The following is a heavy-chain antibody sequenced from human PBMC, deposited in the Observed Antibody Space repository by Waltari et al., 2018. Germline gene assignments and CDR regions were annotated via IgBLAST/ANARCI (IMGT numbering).Heavy chain of an antibody. CDR1: GFIVSSNY. CDR3: ARAPLIGSIAALYY. Sequence: GSGGGLIQPGGSLRLSCAASGFIVSSNYMSWVRQAPGKGLEWVSVIYSGGSTYYADSVKGRFTISRDNSKNTVYLQMNSLRAEDTAVYYCARAPLIGSIAALYYWGQGTLVTVSS. D-gene: IGHD6-6*01. V-gene: IGHV3-53*01. J-gene: IGHJ4*02. CDR2: IYSGGST.